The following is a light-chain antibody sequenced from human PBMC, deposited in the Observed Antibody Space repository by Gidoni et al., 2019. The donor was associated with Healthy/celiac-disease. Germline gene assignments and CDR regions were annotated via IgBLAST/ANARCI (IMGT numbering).Light chain of an antibody. CDR1: QGIRND. Sequence: AIQMTQSPSSLSASVGDRRTITCRASQGIRNDLGWYQQKPGEAPKLLIYAASSLQSGVPSRFSGSGSGTDFTLTISSLQPEDFATYYCLQDYNYPRTFGQGTKVEIK. J-gene: IGKJ1*01. CDR3: LQDYNYPRT. V-gene: IGKV1-6*01. CDR2: AAS.